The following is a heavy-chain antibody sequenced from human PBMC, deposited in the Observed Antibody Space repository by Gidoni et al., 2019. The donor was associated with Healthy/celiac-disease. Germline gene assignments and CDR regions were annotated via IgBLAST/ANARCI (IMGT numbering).Heavy chain of an antibody. D-gene: IGHD3-22*01. Sequence: QVQLVHSGAELNKPASSVTVSCKPSGGTFSSYAISWVRQAPGQGLEWMGGIIPIFGTANDAQKFQGRVTITADESTSTAYMELSSLRSEDTAVYYCALYYYDSSGYFDYWGQGTLVTVSS. V-gene: IGHV1-69*01. CDR3: ALYYYDSSGYFDY. CDR2: IIPIFGTA. J-gene: IGHJ4*02. CDR1: GGTFSSYA.